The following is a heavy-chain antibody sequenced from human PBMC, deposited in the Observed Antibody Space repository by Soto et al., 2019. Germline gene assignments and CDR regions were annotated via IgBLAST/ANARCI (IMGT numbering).Heavy chain of an antibody. CDR2: VIPMFGTA. D-gene: IGHD3-10*01. Sequence: QVQLVQSGAEVKKPGSSVKISCKASGGTFNNYHITWVRQAPGQGLEWMGGVIPMFGTATYTQKLHGRLTSTADISTSTSYMDLSSLRSEDTATYFCGRGGLRWEEGTTYSYHVDVWGQGTTVTVSS. CDR1: GGTFNNYH. V-gene: IGHV1-69*06. J-gene: IGHJ6*02. CDR3: GRGGLRWEEGTTYSYHVDV.